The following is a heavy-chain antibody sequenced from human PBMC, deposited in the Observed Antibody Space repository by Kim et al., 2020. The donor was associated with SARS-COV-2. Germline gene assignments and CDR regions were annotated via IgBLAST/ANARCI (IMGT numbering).Heavy chain of an antibody. Sequence: GGSLRLSCAASGFTFSSYWMSWVRQAPGKGLEWVANIKQDGSEKYYVDSVKGRFTISRDNAKNSLYLQMNSLRAEDTAVYYCAQSSSWYSGWFDPWGQGTLVTVSS. CDR3: AQSSSWYSGWFDP. V-gene: IGHV3-7*03. J-gene: IGHJ5*02. CDR2: IKQDGSEK. CDR1: GFTFSSYW. D-gene: IGHD6-13*01.